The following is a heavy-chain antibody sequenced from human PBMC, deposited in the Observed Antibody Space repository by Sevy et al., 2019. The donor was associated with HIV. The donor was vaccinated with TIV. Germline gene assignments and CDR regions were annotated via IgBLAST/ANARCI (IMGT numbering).Heavy chain of an antibody. D-gene: IGHD5-12*01. J-gene: IGHJ3*02. CDR1: GFTFSSYA. V-gene: IGHV3-23*01. CDR3: AKDHSTPRGLRGAFDI. Sequence: GGSLRLSCAASGFTFSSYAMSWVRQAPGKGLEWVSAISGSGGITYYADSVKGRFTISRDNSKNTLYLQMNSLRAEDTAVYYCAKDHSTPRGLRGAFDIWGQGTMVTVSS. CDR2: ISGSGGIT.